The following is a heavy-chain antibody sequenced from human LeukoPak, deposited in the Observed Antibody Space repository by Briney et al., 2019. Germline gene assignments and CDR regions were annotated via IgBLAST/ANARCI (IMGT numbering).Heavy chain of an antibody. D-gene: IGHD3-22*01. CDR2: IYYSGST. J-gene: IGHJ3*02. CDR1: GYSISSGYY. CDR3: ATAHYDSSSHDAFDI. V-gene: IGHV4-38-2*02. Sequence: SETLSLTCTVSGYSISSGYYWGWIRQPPGKGLEWIGSIYYSGSTYYNPSLKSRVTISVDTSKNQFSLKLSSVTAADTAVYYCATAHYDSSSHDAFDIWGQGTMVTVSS.